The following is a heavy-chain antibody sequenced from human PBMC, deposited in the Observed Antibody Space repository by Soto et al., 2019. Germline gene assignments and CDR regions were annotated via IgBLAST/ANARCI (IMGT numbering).Heavy chain of an antibody. CDR2: ISWNRGSI. V-gene: IGHV3-9*01. CDR1: GCTFEDYA. J-gene: IGHJ4*02. D-gene: IGHD7-27*01. Sequence: GGSLRLSCAASGCTFEDYAVYWVRQAPGKGLEWVSGISWNRGSISYADSVKGRFTISRDNAKNTLYLQMNSLRAEDTAVYYCASSLLTPFDYWGQGTLVTVSS. CDR3: ASSLLTPFDY.